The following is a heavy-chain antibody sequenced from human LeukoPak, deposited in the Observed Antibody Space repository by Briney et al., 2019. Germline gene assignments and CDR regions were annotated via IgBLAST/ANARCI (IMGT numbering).Heavy chain of an antibody. CDR2: ISSGGSTM. Sequence: PGGSLRLSCAASGFTFSDYYMSWIRQAPGKGLEWVSYISSGGSTMYYADSVKGRFTISRDNAKNSLYLQMNSLRAEDTAVYYCARGRAKGSSYRVDYWGQGTLVTVSS. CDR1: GFTFSDYY. J-gene: IGHJ4*02. V-gene: IGHV3-11*01. CDR3: ARGRAKGSSYRVDY. D-gene: IGHD6-6*01.